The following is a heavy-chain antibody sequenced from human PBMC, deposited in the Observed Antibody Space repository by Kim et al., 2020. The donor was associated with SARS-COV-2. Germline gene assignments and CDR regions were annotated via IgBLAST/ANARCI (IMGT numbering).Heavy chain of an antibody. J-gene: IGHJ4*02. V-gene: IGHV3-9*01. CDR3: AKGNTYYYDSSGYYGY. Sequence: LRLSCAASGFTFDDYAMHWVRQAPGKGLEWVSGISWNSGSIGYADSVKGRFTISRDNAKNSLYLQMNSLRAEDTALYYCAKGNTYYYDSSGYYGYWGQGTLVTVSS. CDR2: ISWNSGSI. CDR1: GFTFDDYA. D-gene: IGHD3-22*01.